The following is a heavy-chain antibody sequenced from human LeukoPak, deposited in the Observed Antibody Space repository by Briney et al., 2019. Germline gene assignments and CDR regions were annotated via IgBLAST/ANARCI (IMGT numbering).Heavy chain of an antibody. Sequence: PSETLSLTCTVSGGSISSYYWSWIRQPAGKGLEWIGRIYTSGSTNYNPSLKSRVTMSVDTSKNQFSLKLSPVTAADTAVYYCAREANVLRYFDWLFPFDPWGQGTLVTVSS. CDR3: AREANVLRYFDWLFPFDP. D-gene: IGHD3-9*01. CDR1: GGSISSYY. J-gene: IGHJ5*02. V-gene: IGHV4-4*07. CDR2: IYTSGST.